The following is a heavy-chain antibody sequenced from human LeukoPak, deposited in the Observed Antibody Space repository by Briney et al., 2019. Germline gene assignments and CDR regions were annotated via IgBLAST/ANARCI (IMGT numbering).Heavy chain of an antibody. CDR2: CRAYNSNT. CDR3: ARDGAYCGGECYPNYYYYYGMDV. CDR1: GYTFTSYG. J-gene: IGHJ6*01. V-gene: IGHV1-18*01. D-gene: IGHD2-21*01. Sequence: ASVKLSCKSSGYTFTSYGNSWGRQAPGQGLGGMGWCRAYNSNTNCAQKFQGRGTMTTDTSTSTAYMELRSLRSDDTAVYYCARDGAYCGGECYPNYYYYYGMDVWGEGTTVTVSS.